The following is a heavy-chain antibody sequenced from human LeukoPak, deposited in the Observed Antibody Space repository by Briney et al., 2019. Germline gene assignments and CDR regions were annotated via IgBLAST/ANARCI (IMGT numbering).Heavy chain of an antibody. J-gene: IGHJ4*02. V-gene: IGHV1-46*01. CDR3: ARHKLRYFGWLLYEGYYFDY. Sequence: GASVKVSCKASGYTFTSYYMHWVRPAPGQGLEWMGIINPSGGSTSYAQKFQGRVTMTRDTSTSTVYMELSSLRSEDTAVYYCARHKLRYFGWLLYEGYYFDYWGQGTLVTVSS. CDR1: GYTFTSYY. CDR2: INPSGGST. D-gene: IGHD3-9*01.